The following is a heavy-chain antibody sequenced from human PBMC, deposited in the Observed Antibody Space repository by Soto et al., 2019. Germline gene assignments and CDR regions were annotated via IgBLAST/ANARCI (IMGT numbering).Heavy chain of an antibody. Sequence: EVQLVESGGGLVKAGGSLRLSCGGSGFIFTKSWMSWVRQAPGKGLEWVGRIKSKDDGGATDYAAPVKGRFIISRDDSSNTVYLQRDRPKVEDTAVYYCTTQGYDDNMICGDDWGQGNLVSVSS. J-gene: IGHJ4*02. CDR2: IKSKDDGGAT. CDR1: GFIFTKSW. D-gene: IGHD5-12*01. CDR3: TTQGYDDNMICGDD. V-gene: IGHV3-15*01.